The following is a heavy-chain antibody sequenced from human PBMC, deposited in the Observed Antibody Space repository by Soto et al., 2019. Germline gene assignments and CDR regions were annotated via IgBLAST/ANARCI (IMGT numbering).Heavy chain of an antibody. D-gene: IGHD3-10*01. CDR2: IRGSGGST. CDR1: GFTFSSYA. Sequence: EVQLLESGGGLVQPGGSLRLSCAASGFTFSSYAMSWVRQAPGKGLEWVSSIRGSGGSTQYADSVKGRFTISRDNSKNTLYLQRNSLRAEDTAVYCCAKERTYYYGSGSYHHYGMDVWGQGTTVTVSS. J-gene: IGHJ6*02. CDR3: AKERTYYYGSGSYHHYGMDV. V-gene: IGHV3-23*01.